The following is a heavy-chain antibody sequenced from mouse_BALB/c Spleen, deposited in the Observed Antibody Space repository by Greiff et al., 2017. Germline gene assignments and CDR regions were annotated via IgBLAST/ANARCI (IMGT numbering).Heavy chain of an antibody. CDR2: IYPGNVNT. Sequence: QVQLQQSGPELVKPGASVRISCKASGYTFTSYYIHWVKQRPGQGLEWIGWIYPGNVNTKYNEKFKGKATLTADKSSSTAYMQLSSLTSEDSAVYFCARRWDYDYFDDWGQGTTLTVSS. V-gene: IGHV1S56*01. J-gene: IGHJ2*01. CDR3: ARRWDYDYFDD. CDR1: GYTFTSYY. D-gene: IGHD2-3*01.